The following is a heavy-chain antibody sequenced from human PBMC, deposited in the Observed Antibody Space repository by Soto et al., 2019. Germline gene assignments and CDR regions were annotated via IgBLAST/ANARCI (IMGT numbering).Heavy chain of an antibody. CDR3: ARAGITIFGVVIPHAFDI. V-gene: IGHV3-33*01. J-gene: IGHJ3*02. D-gene: IGHD3-3*01. CDR2: IWYDGSNK. Sequence: QVQLVESGGGVVQPGRSLRLSCAASGFTFSSYGMHWDRQAPGKGLEWVAVIWYDGSNKYYADSVKGRFTISRDNSKNTLYLQMNSLRAEDTAVYYCARAGITIFGVVIPHAFDIWGQGTMVTVSS. CDR1: GFTFSSYG.